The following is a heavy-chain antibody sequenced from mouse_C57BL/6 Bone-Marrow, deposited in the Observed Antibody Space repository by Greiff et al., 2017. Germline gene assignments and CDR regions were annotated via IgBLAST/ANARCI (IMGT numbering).Heavy chain of an antibody. V-gene: IGHV1-61*01. CDR3: ARWARRDMDD. Sequence: QVQLQQPGAELVRPGSSVKLSCKASGYTFTSYWMDWVKQRPGQGLEWIGNIYPSDSETHYNQKFKDKATLTVDKSSSTAYMQLSSLTSEDSAVYYCARWARRDMDDWGQGTSVTVSS. D-gene: IGHD2-12*01. CDR2: IYPSDSET. J-gene: IGHJ4*01. CDR1: GYTFTSYW.